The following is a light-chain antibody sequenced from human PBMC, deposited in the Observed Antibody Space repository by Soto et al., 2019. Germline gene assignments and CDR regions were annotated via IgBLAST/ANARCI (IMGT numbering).Light chain of an antibody. V-gene: IGKV3-20*01. CDR1: QSVSNSK. J-gene: IGKJ3*01. CDR2: GAS. CDR3: QQYGVSLPVT. Sequence: EFVLTQSPGTLSLSPGERATLSCRASQSVSNSKLAWYQQKPGQAPRPLIYGASNRATGVPDRFIGSDSGTDFTLTISRLEPEDFAVYYCQQYGVSLPVTFGPGTKVEIK.